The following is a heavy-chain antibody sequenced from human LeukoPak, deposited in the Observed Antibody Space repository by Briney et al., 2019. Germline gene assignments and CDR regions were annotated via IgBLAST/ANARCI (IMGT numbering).Heavy chain of an antibody. CDR1: GGTFSSYA. CDR2: IIPILGIA. V-gene: IGHV1-69*04. CDR3: AKGAAYGDT. D-gene: IGHD4-17*01. Sequence: ASVKVSCKASGGTFSSYAISWVRQAPGQGLEWMGRIIPILGIANYAQKFQGRVTITADKSTSTAYMELSSLRSEDTAMYYCAKGAAYGDTWGQGTLVTVSS. J-gene: IGHJ4*02.